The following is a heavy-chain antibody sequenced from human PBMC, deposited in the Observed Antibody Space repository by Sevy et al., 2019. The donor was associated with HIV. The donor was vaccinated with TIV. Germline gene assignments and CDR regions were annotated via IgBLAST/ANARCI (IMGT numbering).Heavy chain of an antibody. CDR2: LSFGCGKI. CDR3: SREGCTKPHDY. CDR1: GFDFSIYS. J-gene: IGHJ4*02. Sequence: GGSLRLSCAASGFDFSIYSMSWVRQAPGKGLEWVSTLSFGCGKINYAGSVKGRFTISRDNSKSSVYLQMNNMRVEDTAVYYCSREGCTKPHDYWGQGTLVTVSS. D-gene: IGHD2-8*01. V-gene: IGHV3-23*01.